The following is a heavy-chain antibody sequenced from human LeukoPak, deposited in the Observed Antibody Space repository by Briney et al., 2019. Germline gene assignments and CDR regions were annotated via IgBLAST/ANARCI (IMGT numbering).Heavy chain of an antibody. J-gene: IGHJ6*03. CDR2: ISAYNGNT. CDR3: ARAVSGSWTVALYYYYYMDV. D-gene: IGHD1-26*01. Sequence: ASVKVSCKASGYTFTSYGISWVRQAPGQGLEWMGWISAYNGNTNYAQKLQGRVTMTTDTSTSTAYMELRSLRSDDTTVYYCARAVSGSWTVALYYYYYMDVWGKGTTVTISS. V-gene: IGHV1-18*01. CDR1: GYTFTSYG.